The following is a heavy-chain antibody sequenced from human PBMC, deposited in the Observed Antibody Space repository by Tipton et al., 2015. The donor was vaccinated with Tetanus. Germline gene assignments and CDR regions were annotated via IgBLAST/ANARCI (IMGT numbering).Heavy chain of an antibody. J-gene: IGHJ6*02. CDR2: ISYSGSTI. CDR1: GFIFSDYY. D-gene: IGHD5-18*01. V-gene: IGHV3-11*04. CDR3: ARVGISQNAYSYVYHGLDV. Sequence: SLRLSCAASGFIFSDYYMSWIRQAPGRGLEWVAYISYSGSTIYYVDSVKGRFTISRDNAKNSLYLNMNSLRAEDTAVYYCARVGISQNAYSYVYHGLDVWGQWTTVTVPS.